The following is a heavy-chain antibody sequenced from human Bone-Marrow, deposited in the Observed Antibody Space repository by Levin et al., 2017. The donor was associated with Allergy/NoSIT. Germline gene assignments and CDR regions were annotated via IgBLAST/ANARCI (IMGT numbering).Heavy chain of an antibody. CDR1: GNTLTELS. D-gene: IGHD2-15*01. V-gene: IGHV1-24*01. J-gene: IGHJ6*02. CDR3: ATVVLAVLDYCGMDV. Sequence: ASVKVSCQVSGNTLTELSINWVRQAPGKGLEWMGGFDPEEGQTIYAQKFQGRVTMTEDTSTDIAYMELTSLRSDDTAVYYCATVVLAVLDYCGMDVWGQGTTVTVSS. CDR2: FDPEEGQT.